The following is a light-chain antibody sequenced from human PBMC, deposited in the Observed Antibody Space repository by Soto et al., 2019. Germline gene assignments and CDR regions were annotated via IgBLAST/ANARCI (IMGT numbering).Light chain of an antibody. V-gene: IGLV2-14*01. CDR2: EVS. CDR3: SSYTSSSTRV. CDR1: SNDIGNYNY. Sequence: QSVLTQPASVSGSPGQSITISCTGTSNDIGNYNYVSWYQQHSGEAPKVIIYEVSDRPSGVSDRFSGSKSVNVASLTISGLQTEDEADYYCSSYTSSSTRVFGTGTKLTVL. J-gene: IGLJ1*01.